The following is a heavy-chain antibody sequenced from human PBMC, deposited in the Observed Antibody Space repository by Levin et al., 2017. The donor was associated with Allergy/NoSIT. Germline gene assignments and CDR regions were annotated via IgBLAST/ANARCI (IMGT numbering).Heavy chain of an antibody. CDR2: ISGSGDVT. CDR1: GFMFSRYA. CDR3: AQTDSSPYYYYMDV. V-gene: IGHV3-23*01. J-gene: IGHJ6*03. D-gene: IGHD6-6*01. Sequence: GGSLRLSCTASGFMFSRYAMTWVRQAPGKGLEWVSGISGSGDVTYYADSVRGRFSISRDNSMHTVYLQMDSLRVEDTAVYFCAQTDSSPYYYYMDVWGRGTPVTVSS.